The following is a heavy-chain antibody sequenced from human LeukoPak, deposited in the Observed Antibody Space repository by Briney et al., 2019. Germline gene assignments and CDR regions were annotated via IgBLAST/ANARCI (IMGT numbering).Heavy chain of an antibody. CDR3: ARWRYSSSPELDI. CDR1: GGSISSYY. V-gene: IGHV4-59*08. CDR2: IYYSGST. J-gene: IGHJ3*02. D-gene: IGHD6-13*01. Sequence: SETLSLTCTVSGGSISSYYWSWIRQPPGKGLEWIGYIYYSGSTNYNLSLKSRVTISVDTSKNQFSLRLSSVTAADTAVYYCARWRYSSSPELDIWGQGTMVTVSS.